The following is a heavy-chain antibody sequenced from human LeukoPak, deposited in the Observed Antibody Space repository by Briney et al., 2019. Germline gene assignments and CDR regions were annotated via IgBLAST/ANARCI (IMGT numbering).Heavy chain of an antibody. J-gene: IGHJ6*04. CDR3: ARRITISGVGYMDV. V-gene: IGHV3-48*01. Sequence: GGSLGLSCAASGFTFSNYNMNWLRQAPGKGLEWVSHISSSGRSIYYADAVRGRFTTSRDNVWNSLYLQMNSLRAEDTAVYYCARRITISGVGYMDVWGKGTTVTVSP. CDR2: ISSSGRSI. CDR1: GFTFSNYN. D-gene: IGHD3-3*01.